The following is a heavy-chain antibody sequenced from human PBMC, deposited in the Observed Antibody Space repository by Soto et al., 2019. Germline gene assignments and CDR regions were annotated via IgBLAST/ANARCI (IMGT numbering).Heavy chain of an antibody. V-gene: IGHV3-48*03. J-gene: IGHJ5*02. CDR1: GFTFSSYE. CDR3: ARELDYGDYAGSGATPTNNWFDP. D-gene: IGHD4-17*01. CDR2: ISSIGSTI. Sequence: EVQLVESGGGVVQPGGSLRLSCAASGFTFSSYEMNWVRQAPGKGLEWVSYISSIGSTINYADSVKGRFTISRDNAKNSLYLQMNSLRAEDTAVYYCARELDYGDYAGSGATPTNNWFDPWGQGTLVTVSS.